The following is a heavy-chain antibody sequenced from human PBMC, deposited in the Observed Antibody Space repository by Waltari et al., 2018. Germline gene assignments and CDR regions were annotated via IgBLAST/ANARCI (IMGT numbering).Heavy chain of an antibody. CDR2: ISSSSSYI. Sequence: EVQLVESGGGLVKPGGSLRLSCAASGFTFSSYSMNWVRQAPGKGLEWVSSISSSSSYIYYADSVKGRLTISRDNAKNSLYLQMNSLRAEDTAVYYCARGMVVTPGNFDYWGQGTLVTVSS. V-gene: IGHV3-21*01. J-gene: IGHJ4*02. CDR3: ARGMVVTPGNFDY. D-gene: IGHD2-21*02. CDR1: GFTFSSYS.